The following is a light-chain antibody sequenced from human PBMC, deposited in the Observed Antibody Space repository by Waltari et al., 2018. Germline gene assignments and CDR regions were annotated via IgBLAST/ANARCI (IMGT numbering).Light chain of an antibody. CDR3: AAWDDRHVV. J-gene: IGLJ2*01. Sequence: QSVPTQPPSASGTPGQRVTISCSGGSSNIGSHFVYWYQQLPGAAPKLLIYRSDQRPSGVPDRFSGSKSGTSASLAISGLRSEDEAHYYCAAWDDRHVVFGGGTKLTVL. V-gene: IGLV1-47*01. CDR1: SSNIGSHF. CDR2: RSD.